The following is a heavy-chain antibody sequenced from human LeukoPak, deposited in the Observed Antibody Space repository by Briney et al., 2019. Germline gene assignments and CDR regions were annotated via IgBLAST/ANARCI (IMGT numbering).Heavy chain of an antibody. V-gene: IGHV3-7*01. D-gene: IGHD6-13*01. CDR1: GFRVSGYW. J-gene: IGHJ4*02. CDR3: AREWQGGIAAAGTRIEGDY. Sequence: GGSLRLSCAVSGFRVSGYWMSWVRQAPGKGLEWVANIKQDGSEKNYVHSVKGRFTISRDNAENSLFLQMNSLRVEDTAVYYCAREWQGGIAAAGTRIEGDYWGQGTLVAVSS. CDR2: IKQDGSEK.